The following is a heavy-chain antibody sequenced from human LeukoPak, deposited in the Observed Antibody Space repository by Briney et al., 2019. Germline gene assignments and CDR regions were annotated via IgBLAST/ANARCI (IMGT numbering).Heavy chain of an antibody. CDR1: GGSISSYY. CDR3: ARGPMDV. J-gene: IGHJ6*02. V-gene: IGHV4-59*01. CDR2: IYYSGST. Sequence: SETLSLTCTVSGGSISSYYWSWIRQPPGKGLEWIGYIYYSGSTNYNPSLKSRVTISVDTSKNQFSLKLSSVTAADTAVYYCARGPMDVWGQGTTVTVSS.